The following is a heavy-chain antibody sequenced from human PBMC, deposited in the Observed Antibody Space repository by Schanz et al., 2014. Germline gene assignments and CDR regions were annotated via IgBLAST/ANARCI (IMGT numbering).Heavy chain of an antibody. J-gene: IGHJ4*02. CDR1: GFTFSIYG. V-gene: IGHV3-23*01. Sequence: EVQLLESGGGLVQPGGSLRLSCAASGFTFSIYGMSWVRQAPGKGLEWVSRMIGSGSSVVYADSVKGRFTISRDNLKNTVYLQMNSLRAVDTAVYYCAKDGRLPYYGTGSDFDYWGQGTLVAVSS. D-gene: IGHD3-22*01. CDR3: AKDGRLPYYGTGSDFDY. CDR2: MIGSGSSV.